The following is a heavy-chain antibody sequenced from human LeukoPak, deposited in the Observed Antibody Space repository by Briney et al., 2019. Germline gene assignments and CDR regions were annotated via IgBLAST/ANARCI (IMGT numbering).Heavy chain of an antibody. D-gene: IGHD4-17*01. CDR2: IYYRGST. J-gene: IGHJ3*02. Sequence: SETLSLTCTVSGGSISSYYWSWIRQPPGKGLEWIGYIYYRGSTNYNPSLKGRVTISVDTSKNQVSLKLCSVTAADTAVYYCARKSDYAPPWYGFDIWGQGTMVTVSS. CDR1: GGSISSYY. V-gene: IGHV4-59*08. CDR3: ARKSDYAPPWYGFDI.